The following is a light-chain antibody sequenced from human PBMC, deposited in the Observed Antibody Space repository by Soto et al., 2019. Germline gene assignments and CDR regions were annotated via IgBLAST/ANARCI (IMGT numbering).Light chain of an antibody. J-gene: IGKJ1*01. CDR1: QSVSSSY. Sequence: EIALTLSRGTMSLSPGERATLSCRASQSVSSSYLAWYQQKPGQAPRLLIYGASSRATGIPDRFSGSGSGTDFTLTISRLEPEDFAVYYCQQYGSSPWTFGQGTKVDIK. CDR2: GAS. CDR3: QQYGSSPWT. V-gene: IGKV3-20*01.